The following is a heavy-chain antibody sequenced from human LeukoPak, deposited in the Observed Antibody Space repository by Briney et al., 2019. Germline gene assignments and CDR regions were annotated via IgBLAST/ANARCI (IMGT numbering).Heavy chain of an antibody. J-gene: IGHJ5*02. CDR1: GFTFSSYW. CDR3: AKGGNYGSGSYLDWFDP. Sequence: PGGSLRLSCAASGFTFSSYWMQWVRQAPGKGLVWVSGISWNSGSIGYADSVKGRFTISRDNAKNSLYLQMNSLRAEDTALYYCAKGGNYGSGSYLDWFDPWGQGTLVTVSS. V-gene: IGHV3-9*01. CDR2: ISWNSGSI. D-gene: IGHD3-10*01.